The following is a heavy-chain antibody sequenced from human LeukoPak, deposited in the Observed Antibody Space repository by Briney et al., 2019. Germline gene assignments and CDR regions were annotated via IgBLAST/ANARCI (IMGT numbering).Heavy chain of an antibody. CDR2: MYNSVS. Sequence: PSQTLSLTRTVSGGSISNYYWGCIRQPPGNALEWIAYMYNSVSNYTPSLKSRVTISVDTSKNQFYMKLSSVTAADTAVYYCARHRARDGYNALAYWGQGTLVTVSS. CDR1: GGSISNYY. CDR3: ARHRARDGYNALAY. D-gene: IGHD5-24*01. J-gene: IGHJ4*02. V-gene: IGHV4-59*08.